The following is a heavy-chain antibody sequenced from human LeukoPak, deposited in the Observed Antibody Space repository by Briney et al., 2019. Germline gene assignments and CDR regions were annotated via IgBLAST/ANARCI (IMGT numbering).Heavy chain of an antibody. V-gene: IGHV4-38-2*02. CDR1: GYSISSGYY. CDR2: IYHSGST. D-gene: IGHD3-16*01. Sequence: SETLSLTCTVSGYSISSGYYWGWIRQPPGKGLEWIGSIYHSGSTYYNPSLKSRVTISVDTSKNQFSLKLSSVTAADTAVYYCARESGRLGVTDLDYWGQGTLVTVSS. CDR3: ARESGRLGVTDLDY. J-gene: IGHJ4*02.